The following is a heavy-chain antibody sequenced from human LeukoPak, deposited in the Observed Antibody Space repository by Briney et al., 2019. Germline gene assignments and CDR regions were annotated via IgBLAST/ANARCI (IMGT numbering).Heavy chain of an antibody. CDR1: GFTFSTYW. Sequence: PGESLRLSCAASGFTFSTYWMHWVRQAPGKGLVWVPRVNPQGSATTYTDSVKGRFTISRDNAKDVLHLQMDNLRAEDTAVYYCARARWSSTGWFLGYWGQGTLVTVSS. CDR2: VNPQGSAT. CDR3: ARARWSSTGWFLGY. V-gene: IGHV3-74*03. D-gene: IGHD6-19*01. J-gene: IGHJ4*02.